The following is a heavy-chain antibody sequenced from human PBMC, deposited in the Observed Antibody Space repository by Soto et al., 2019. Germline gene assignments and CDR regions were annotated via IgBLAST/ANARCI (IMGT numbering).Heavy chain of an antibody. Sequence: SETLSLTCTVSGGSISSSIYYWGWIRQPPGKGLGWIGSIYYSGSTYYNPSLKSRVTISVDTSKNQFSLKLSSVTAADTAVYYCARHGYSCDYWGQGTLVTVSS. J-gene: IGHJ4*02. CDR3: ARHGYSCDY. V-gene: IGHV4-39*01. D-gene: IGHD5-18*01. CDR2: IYYSGST. CDR1: GGSISSSIYY.